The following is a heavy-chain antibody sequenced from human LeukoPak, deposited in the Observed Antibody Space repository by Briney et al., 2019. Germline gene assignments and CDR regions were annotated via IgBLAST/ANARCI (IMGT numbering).Heavy chain of an antibody. J-gene: IGHJ4*02. V-gene: IGHV3-7*01. CDR3: AKDALVSATRLDY. Sequence: GGSLRLSCAASGFPFSSYWMAWVRQAPGKGLEWVASIKQDGGETFYVDSVKGRFTISRDNAKNSLYLQMNSLRAEDTAVYYCAKDALVSATRLDYWGQGTLVTVSS. CDR1: GFPFSSYW. D-gene: IGHD2-15*01. CDR2: IKQDGGET.